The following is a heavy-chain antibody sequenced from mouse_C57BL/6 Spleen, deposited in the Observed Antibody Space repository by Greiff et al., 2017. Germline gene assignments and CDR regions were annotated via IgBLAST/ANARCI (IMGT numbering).Heavy chain of an antibody. D-gene: IGHD1-1*01. CDR2: INPNNGGT. J-gene: IGHJ2*01. CDR3: ARSRGGTTVLLANWLYYFDY. Sequence: EVQLQQSGPELVKPGASVKISCKASGYTFTDYYMTWVKQSHGKSLEWIGDINPNNGGTSYNQKFKGKATLTVDKSSSTAYMELRSLTSEDSAVYYCARSRGGTTVLLANWLYYFDYWGQGTTLTVSS. V-gene: IGHV1-26*01. CDR1: GYTFTDYY.